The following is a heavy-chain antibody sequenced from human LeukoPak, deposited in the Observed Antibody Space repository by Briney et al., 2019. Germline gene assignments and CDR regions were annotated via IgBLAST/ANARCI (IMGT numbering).Heavy chain of an antibody. D-gene: IGHD2-15*01. J-gene: IGHJ5*02. CDR1: GFTFSSYS. CDR2: ISGSGGST. Sequence: PGGSLRLSCAASGFTFSSYSMNWVRQAPGKGLEWVSGISGSGGSTYYADSVRGRFTISRDNSKNTLFLQMNSLRADDTAVYYCAKGPNSAATGYLNWFDPWGQGTLVTVSS. V-gene: IGHV3-23*01. CDR3: AKGPNSAATGYLNWFDP.